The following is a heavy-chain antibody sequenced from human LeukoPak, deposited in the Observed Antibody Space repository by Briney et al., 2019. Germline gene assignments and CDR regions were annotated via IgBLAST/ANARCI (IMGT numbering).Heavy chain of an antibody. CDR2: ISAYNGNT. J-gene: IGHJ4*02. V-gene: IGHV1-18*01. CDR3: ARDLYSSGWLLSGY. CDR1: GYTFTSYG. D-gene: IGHD6-19*01. Sequence: GASVKVSCKSSGYTFTSYGISWVRQAPGQGLEWMGWISAYNGNTNYAQKLQGRVTMTTDTSTSTAYMELRSLRSDDTAVYYCARDLYSSGWLLSGYWGQGTLVTVSS.